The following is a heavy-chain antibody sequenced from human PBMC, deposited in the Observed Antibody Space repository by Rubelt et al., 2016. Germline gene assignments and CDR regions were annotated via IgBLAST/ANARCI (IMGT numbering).Heavy chain of an antibody. CDR1: GFTFSSYS. D-gene: IGHD5-12*01. J-gene: IGHJ4*02. CDR2: ISRSGSTI. V-gene: IGHV3-48*04. Sequence: EVQLVESGGGLVQPGGSLRLSCAASGFTFSSYSMNWVRQAPGKGLEWVSYISRSGSTIHYADSVTGRVTISRDNGKNSLYLQMNSLRAEDTAVYYWARSDIVATITDYWGQGTLVTVSS. CDR3: ARSDIVATITDY.